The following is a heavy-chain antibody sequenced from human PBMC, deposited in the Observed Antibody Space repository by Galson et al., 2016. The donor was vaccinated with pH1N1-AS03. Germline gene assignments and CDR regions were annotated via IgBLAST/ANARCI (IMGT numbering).Heavy chain of an antibody. Sequence: TLSLTCSVSGDSLDTFSWTWIRQPPGKGLEWIGFTFYGGSTHYNPSLKSRITIPVDTSKNLFSLQLKSVTAADTAVYYCASRSSVLYSYGSDVWGQGTTVIVSS. CDR1: GDSLDTFS. J-gene: IGHJ6*02. V-gene: IGHV4-59*01. CDR2: TFYGGST. CDR3: ASRSSVLYSYGSDV. D-gene: IGHD3-10*01.